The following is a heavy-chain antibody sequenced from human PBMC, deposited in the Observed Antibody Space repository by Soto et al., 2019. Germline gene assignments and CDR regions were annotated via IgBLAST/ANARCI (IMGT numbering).Heavy chain of an antibody. J-gene: IGHJ4*02. V-gene: IGHV3-30*18. Sequence: GGSLRLSCAASGFTFNSYGMHWVRQAPGKGLEWVAVISYDGSNENYAGSVKGRFTISRDNSKNTLYLQMNSLRTEDTAAYYCAKSRGAPADFDFWGQGTLVTVSS. D-gene: IGHD1-26*01. CDR3: AKSRGAPADFDF. CDR1: GFTFNSYG. CDR2: ISYDGSNE.